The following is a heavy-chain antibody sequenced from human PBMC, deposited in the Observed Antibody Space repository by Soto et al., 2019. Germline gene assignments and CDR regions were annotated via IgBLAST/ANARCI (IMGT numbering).Heavy chain of an antibody. J-gene: IGHJ6*02. D-gene: IGHD6-19*01. Sequence: GGSLRLSCAASGFTFSSYGMHLVRQAPGKGLEWVAVISYDGSNKYYADSVKGRFAIARDNSKNTLFLHMSSLRAEDTAVYYCVKDGSSGWPYYYGLDVWGQGTSVTVSS. V-gene: IGHV3-30*18. CDR1: GFTFSSYG. CDR2: ISYDGSNK. CDR3: VKDGSSGWPYYYGLDV.